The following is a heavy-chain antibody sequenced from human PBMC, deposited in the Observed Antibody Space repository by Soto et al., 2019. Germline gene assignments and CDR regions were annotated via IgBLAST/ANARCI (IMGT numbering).Heavy chain of an antibody. CDR2: INPYSGGT. Sequence: ASVKVSCKASGYTFTGYYIHWVRQAPGQGPEWMGWINPYSGGTDFAQKFEGRVAMTGDTSINTAYMGLSSLRSDDTAVYFCARARSGGYAYGPGLDFWGQGTLVTVSS. J-gene: IGHJ4*02. D-gene: IGHD6-25*01. V-gene: IGHV1-2*02. CDR1: GYTFTGYY. CDR3: ARARSGGYAYGPGLDF.